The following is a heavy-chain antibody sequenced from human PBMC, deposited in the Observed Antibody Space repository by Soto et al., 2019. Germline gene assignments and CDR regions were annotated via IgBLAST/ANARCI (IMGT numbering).Heavy chain of an antibody. Sequence: GGSLRLSCAASGFTFGSYWMHWVRQAPGKGLVWVSRINSDGSSTGYADSVKGRFTISRDNAKNTLYLQMNSLRAEDTAEYYCAREKKDNWNYVNWFDPWGQGTLVTVSS. D-gene: IGHD1-7*01. CDR3: AREKKDNWNYVNWFDP. CDR2: INSDGSST. V-gene: IGHV3-74*01. J-gene: IGHJ5*02. CDR1: GFTFGSYW.